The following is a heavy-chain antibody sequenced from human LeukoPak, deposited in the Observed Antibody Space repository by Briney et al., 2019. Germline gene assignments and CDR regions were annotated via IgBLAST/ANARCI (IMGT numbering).Heavy chain of an antibody. CDR2: INTDGRST. Sequence: GGSLRLSCAASGFTFSNYWMHWVRQAPGKGLVWVSRINTDGRSTSYADSVKDRFTISRDNSKNTLYLQINSLRAEDTAVYYCAGDVLIPSYYYYGMDVWGQGTTVTVSS. CDR3: AGDVLIPSYYYYGMDV. D-gene: IGHD3-10*01. J-gene: IGHJ6*02. V-gene: IGHV3-74*01. CDR1: GFTFSNYW.